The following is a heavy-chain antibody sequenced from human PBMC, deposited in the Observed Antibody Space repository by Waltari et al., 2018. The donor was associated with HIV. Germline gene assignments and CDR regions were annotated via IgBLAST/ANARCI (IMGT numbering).Heavy chain of an antibody. CDR3: ARVGYSSSWAYFDY. J-gene: IGHJ4*02. CDR2: ISFDGSYK. Sequence: QVQLVESGGGVVQPGRSLRLSCAASGFTFSSYAMHWVRQAPGKGLEWVSFISFDGSYKQYADSGKGRFTISRDTSKNTLYLQMNSLRAEDTAVYYCARVGYSSSWAYFDYWGQGTLVTVSS. D-gene: IGHD6-13*01. CDR1: GFTFSSYA. V-gene: IGHV3-30*01.